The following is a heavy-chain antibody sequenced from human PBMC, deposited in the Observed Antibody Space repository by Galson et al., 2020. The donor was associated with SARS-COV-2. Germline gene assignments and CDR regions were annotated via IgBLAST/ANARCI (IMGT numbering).Heavy chain of an antibody. CDR1: GGSISSGTYF. J-gene: IGHJ5*02. CDR3: ARERQEPARGNWFDP. D-gene: IGHD1-26*01. V-gene: IGHV4-61*01. Sequence: SETLSLTCTVSGGSISSGTYFWSWIRQPPGKGLEWIGYIYKSGTTNYNPSLKSRVTISLDASKKQFSLKLSSLTAADTAMYYCARERQEPARGNWFDPWGQGTLVTVSS. CDR2: IYKSGTT.